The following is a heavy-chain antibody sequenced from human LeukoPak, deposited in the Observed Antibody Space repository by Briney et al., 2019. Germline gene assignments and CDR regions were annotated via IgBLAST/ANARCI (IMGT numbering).Heavy chain of an antibody. CDR1: GFTFSSYW. Sequence: GGSLRLSCAASGFTFSSYWMHWVRQAPGKGLVWVSRINSDGSSTSYADSVKGRFTISRDNAKNTLYLQMNSLRAEDTAVYYCASRSCGGDCYPVYYGMDVWGQGTTVTVSS. CDR3: ASRSCGGDCYPVYYGMDV. CDR2: INSDGSST. J-gene: IGHJ6*02. V-gene: IGHV3-74*01. D-gene: IGHD2-21*02.